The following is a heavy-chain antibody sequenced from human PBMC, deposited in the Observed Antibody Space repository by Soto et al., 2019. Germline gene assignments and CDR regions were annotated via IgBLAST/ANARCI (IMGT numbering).Heavy chain of an antibody. D-gene: IGHD3-22*01. CDR1: GGSISSGGYS. CDR3: ARADDSEIYFDY. V-gene: IGHV4-30-2*01. J-gene: IGHJ4*02. Sequence: NPSETLSLTCAVSGGSISSGGYSWSWIRQPPGKGLEWIGYIYHSGSTYYNPSLKSRVTISVDRSKNQFSLKLSSVTAADTAVYYCARADDSEIYFDYWGQGTLVTVSS. CDR2: IYHSGST.